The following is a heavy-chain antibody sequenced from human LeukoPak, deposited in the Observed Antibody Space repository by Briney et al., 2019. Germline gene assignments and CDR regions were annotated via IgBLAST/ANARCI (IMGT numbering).Heavy chain of an antibody. CDR3: ARGLRYRSSTSCYTPLDV. CDR1: GGSFSGYY. CDR2: INRSGST. J-gene: IGHJ6*02. D-gene: IGHD2-2*02. V-gene: IGHV4-34*01. Sequence: PSETLSLTCAVYGGSFSGYYWSWIRQPPGKGLEWIGEINRSGSTNYNPSLKSRVTISVDTSKNQFSLKLSSVTAADTAVYYCARGLRYRSSTSCYTPLDVWGQGTTVTVSS.